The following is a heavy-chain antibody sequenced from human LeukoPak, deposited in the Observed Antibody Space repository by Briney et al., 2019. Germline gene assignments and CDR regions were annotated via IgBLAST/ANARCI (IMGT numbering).Heavy chain of an antibody. CDR1: GGSISRSGYY. CDR3: ARSSEGRYYYDSSGFSYYYYYMDV. J-gene: IGHJ6*03. Sequence: SETLSLTCTVSGGSISRSGYYWGWIRQTPGKGLEWIGSIYYSGSTYYKSSLKSRVTISLDTSKNQFSLKLSSVTAADTAVYYCARSSEGRYYYDSSGFSYYYYYMDVWGKGTTVTISS. D-gene: IGHD3-22*01. V-gene: IGHV4-39*07. CDR2: IYYSGST.